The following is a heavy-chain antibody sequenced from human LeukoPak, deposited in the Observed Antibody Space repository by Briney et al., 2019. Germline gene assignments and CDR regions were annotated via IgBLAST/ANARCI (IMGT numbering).Heavy chain of an antibody. V-gene: IGHV3-74*01. Sequence: AGGPLRLSCAASGFTVSSNYMSWVRQAPGEGLVWVSRINSDDSIINYADSVKGRFTISRDNAKNTLYLQMNSLRAEDTAVYYCARAGNYRFDYWGQGTLVTVSS. J-gene: IGHJ4*02. CDR2: INSDDSII. CDR3: ARAGNYRFDY. D-gene: IGHD1-7*01. CDR1: GFTVSSNY.